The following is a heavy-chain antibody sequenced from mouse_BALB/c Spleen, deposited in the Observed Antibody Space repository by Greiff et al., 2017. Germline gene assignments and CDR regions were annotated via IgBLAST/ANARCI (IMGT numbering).Heavy chain of an antibody. D-gene: IGHD3-2*02. CDR2: IYPGDGDT. V-gene: IGHV1-87*01. Sequence: VKLQQSGAELARPGASVKLSCKASGYTFTSYWMQWVKQRPGQGLEWIGAIYPGDGDTRYTQKFKGKATLTADKSSSTAYMQLSSLASEDSAVYYCARSPVPQVPFAYWGQGTLVTVSA. CDR3: ARSPVPQVPFAY. CDR1: GYTFTSYW. J-gene: IGHJ3*01.